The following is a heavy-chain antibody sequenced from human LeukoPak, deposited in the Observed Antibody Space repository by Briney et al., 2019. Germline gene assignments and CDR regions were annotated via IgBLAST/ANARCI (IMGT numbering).Heavy chain of an antibody. V-gene: IGHV3-48*02. D-gene: IGHD3-9*01. CDR3: ARDHDWAFDL. CDR2: INHNAEMI. Sequence: PGGSLRLSCEGSGFPFGSYVMSWVRQAPGKGQEWIAYINHNAEMIFYPDFVKGRFTISRDNPKKSLYLQMNALRYEDTAIYYCARDHDWAFDLWGQGTLVTVSS. J-gene: IGHJ4*02. CDR1: GFPFGSYV.